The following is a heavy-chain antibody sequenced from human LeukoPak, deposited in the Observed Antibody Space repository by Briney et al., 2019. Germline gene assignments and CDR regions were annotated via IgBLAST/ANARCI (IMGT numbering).Heavy chain of an antibody. V-gene: IGHV1-8*01. D-gene: IGHD2-2*01. Sequence: GASVKVSCKASGYTFTSYDINWVRPATGQGLEWMGWMNPDSGNTGYAQKFQGRVTMTRNASISTAYMELSSLRSEDTAMYYCARGLHCSKANCRRGEWFDPWGQGTLVTVSS. CDR1: GYTFTSYD. CDR2: MNPDSGNT. J-gene: IGHJ5*02. CDR3: ARGLHCSKANCRRGEWFDP.